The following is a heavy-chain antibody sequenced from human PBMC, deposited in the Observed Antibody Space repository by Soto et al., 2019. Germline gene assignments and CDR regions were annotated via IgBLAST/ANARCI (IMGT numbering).Heavy chain of an antibody. CDR2: IYYSGST. CDR3: ARDGGSYYYYYGMDV. J-gene: IGHJ6*02. Sequence: SETLSLTCTVSGGSISSYYWSWIRQPPGKGLEWIGYIYYSGSTSYNPSLKSRVTISVDTSKNQFSLKLSSVTAADTAVYYCARDGGSYYYYYGMDVWGQGTTVTVSS. V-gene: IGHV4-59*01. D-gene: IGHD3-16*01. CDR1: GGSISSYY.